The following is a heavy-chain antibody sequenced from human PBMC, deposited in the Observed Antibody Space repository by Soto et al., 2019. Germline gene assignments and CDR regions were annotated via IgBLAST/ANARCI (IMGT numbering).Heavy chain of an antibody. CDR2: IYYSGST. CDR1: GGSMSSYY. J-gene: IGHJ5*02. D-gene: IGHD2-2*01. CDR3: ASRGVYCTSTSCFERWFDP. V-gene: IGHV4-59*08. Sequence: SETLSLTCTVSGGSMSSYYWSWIRQPPGKGLEWIGYIYYSGSTNYSPSLKSRVTISVDTSKEQFSLKLSSVTAADTAVYYCASRGVYCTSTSCFERWFDPWGKGIPVTVSS.